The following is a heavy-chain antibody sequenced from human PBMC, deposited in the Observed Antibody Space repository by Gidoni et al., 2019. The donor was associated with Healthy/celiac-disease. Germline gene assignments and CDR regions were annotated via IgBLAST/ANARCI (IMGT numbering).Heavy chain of an antibody. J-gene: IGHJ4*02. D-gene: IGHD1-26*01. V-gene: IGHV3-33*01. CDR3: ARDDSGSYSPAFDY. CDR2: IWYDGSNK. Sequence: QVQLVESGGGVVQPGRSLRLSCAASGFTFSSNGMHWVRQAPGKGLEWVAVIWYDGSNKYYADSVKGRFTISRDNSKNTLYLQMNSLRADDTAVYYCARDDSGSYSPAFDYWGQGTLVTVSS. CDR1: GFTFSSNG.